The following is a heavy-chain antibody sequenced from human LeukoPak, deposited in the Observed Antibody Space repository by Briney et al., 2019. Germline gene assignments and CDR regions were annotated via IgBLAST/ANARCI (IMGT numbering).Heavy chain of an antibody. CDR2: ISSSSSTI. CDR3: ARQTGYSSSYTDY. J-gene: IGHJ4*02. CDR1: GFTFSTYS. D-gene: IGHD6-13*01. V-gene: IGHV3-48*01. Sequence: GGSLRLSCAASGFTFSTYSMNWVRQAPGKGLEWVSYISSSSSTIYYADSVKGRFTISRDNAKNSLYLQMNSLRAEDTAVYYCARQTGYSSSYTDYWGQGTLVTVSS.